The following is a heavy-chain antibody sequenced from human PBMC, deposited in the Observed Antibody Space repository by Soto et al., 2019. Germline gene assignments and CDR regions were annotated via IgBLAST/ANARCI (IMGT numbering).Heavy chain of an antibody. CDR2: ISWDGEK. D-gene: IGHD3-9*01. Sequence: SGPTLVNPTQTLTLTCTFSGFSLSTSGVGVGWIRQPPGKALEWLALISWDGEKRYSPSLKSRLTITKDPSRNQVVLTMTNMALLDTATFYFAHARGDILTAHYFFDPWGQGTLDTVS. CDR1: GFSLSTSGVG. J-gene: IGHJ5*02. V-gene: IGHV2-5*02. CDR3: AHARGDILTAHYFFDP.